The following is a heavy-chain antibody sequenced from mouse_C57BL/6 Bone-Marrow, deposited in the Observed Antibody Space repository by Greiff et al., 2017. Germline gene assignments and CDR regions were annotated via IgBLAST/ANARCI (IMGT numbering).Heavy chain of an antibody. J-gene: IGHJ3*01. Sequence: VHVKQSGTVLARPGASVKMSCKTSGYTFTSYWMHWVKQRPGQGLEWIGAIYPGNSDTSYNQKFKGKAKLTAVTSASTAYMELSSLTNEDSAVYYCTRRPLYYSNSWFAYWGQGTLVTVSA. D-gene: IGHD2-5*01. CDR2: IYPGNSDT. CDR3: TRRPLYYSNSWFAY. CDR1: GYTFTSYW. V-gene: IGHV1-5*01.